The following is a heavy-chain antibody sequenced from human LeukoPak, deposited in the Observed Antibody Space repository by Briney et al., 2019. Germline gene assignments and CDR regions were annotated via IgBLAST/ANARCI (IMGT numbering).Heavy chain of an antibody. Sequence: GASVKVSCKASGYIFTGYYMHWVRQAPGQGLEWMGWINPNSGDTNYAQKFQGRVTMTRDTSISTAYMELSRLRSDDTAVYYCAREVDGSGSYYWKGAFDPWGQGTLVTVSS. CDR2: INPNSGDT. D-gene: IGHD3-10*01. V-gene: IGHV1-2*02. CDR3: AREVDGSGSYYWKGAFDP. CDR1: GYIFTGYY. J-gene: IGHJ5*02.